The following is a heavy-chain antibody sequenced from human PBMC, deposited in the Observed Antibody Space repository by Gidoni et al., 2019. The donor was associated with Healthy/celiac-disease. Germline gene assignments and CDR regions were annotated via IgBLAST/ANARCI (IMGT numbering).Heavy chain of an antibody. V-gene: IGHV3-30*03. CDR3: ATVVPAAALSHSSSWDDAFDI. CDR1: GFTFRSYG. J-gene: IGHJ3*02. CDR2: ISYDGSNK. D-gene: IGHD2-2*01. Sequence: QVQLVESGGGVVQPGRSLRLSCAASGFTFRSYGMHWVRQAPGKGLEWVAVISYDGSNKYYADSVKGRFTISRDNSKNTLYLQMNSLRAEDTAVYYCATVVPAAALSHSSSWDDAFDIWGQGTMVTVSS.